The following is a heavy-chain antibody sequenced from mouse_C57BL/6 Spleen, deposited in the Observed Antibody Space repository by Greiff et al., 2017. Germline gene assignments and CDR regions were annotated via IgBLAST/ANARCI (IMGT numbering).Heavy chain of an antibody. J-gene: IGHJ3*01. Sequence: VQLQQSGPELVKPGASVKISCKASGYAFSSSWMNWVKQRPGKGLEWIGRIYPGDGDTNYNGKFKGKATLTADKSSSTAYMQLSSLTSEDSAVXFCAREQTGSWFAYWGQGTLVTVSA. CDR2: IYPGDGDT. CDR1: GYAFSSSW. CDR3: AREQTGSWFAY. V-gene: IGHV1-82*01. D-gene: IGHD4-1*01.